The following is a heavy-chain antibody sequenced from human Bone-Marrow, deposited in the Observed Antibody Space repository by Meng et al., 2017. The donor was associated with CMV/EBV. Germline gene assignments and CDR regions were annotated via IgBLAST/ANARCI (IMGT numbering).Heavy chain of an antibody. V-gene: IGHV4-61*01. CDR3: AREEYYYDSSGYYYYYYGMDV. D-gene: IGHD3-22*01. Sequence: GSLRLSCTVSGGSVSSGSYYWSWIRQPPGKGLEWIGYIYYSGSTNYNPSLKSRVTISVDTSKNQFSLKLSSVTAADTAVYYCAREEYYYDSSGYYYYYYGMDVWGQGTTVTVSS. CDR2: IYYSGST. CDR1: GGSVSSGSYY. J-gene: IGHJ6*02.